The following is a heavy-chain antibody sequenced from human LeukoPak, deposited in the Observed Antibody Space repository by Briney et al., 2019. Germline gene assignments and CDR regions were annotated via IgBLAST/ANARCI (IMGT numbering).Heavy chain of an antibody. D-gene: IGHD3-3*01. CDR3: TRRVDYDVWSGYYSSLTGGFYYYYMDV. V-gene: IGHV3-49*04. Sequence: PGGSLSLSXTASGFTFSDYAMSWVRKAPGQGLEWLGFIRSKAYGGTTEYAASVTGRLTISRDDSKIIAYLQMNSLKTEDTAVYYFTRRVDYDVWSGYYSSLTGGFYYYYMDVGGKGTTVTVSS. J-gene: IGHJ6*03. CDR1: GFTFSDYA. CDR2: IRSKAYGGTT.